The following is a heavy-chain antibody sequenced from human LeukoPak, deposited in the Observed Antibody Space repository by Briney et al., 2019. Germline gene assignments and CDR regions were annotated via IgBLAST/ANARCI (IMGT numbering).Heavy chain of an antibody. CDR2: VHYSGST. D-gene: IGHD3-10*01. CDR3: ARQLYVSGSYYAPMDV. Sequence: SETLSLTCSVSGGSISSSSYFWGWIRQAPGKGLEWIASVHYSGSTYYNPSLKSRITISVDTSKNQFSLNLRSVTAADTAVYFCARQLYVSGSYYAPMDVWGKGTTVTISS. V-gene: IGHV4-39*01. J-gene: IGHJ6*03. CDR1: GGSISSSSYF.